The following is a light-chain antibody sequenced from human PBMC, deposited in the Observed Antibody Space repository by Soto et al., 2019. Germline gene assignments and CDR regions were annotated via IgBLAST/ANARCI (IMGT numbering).Light chain of an antibody. V-gene: IGLV1-40*01. CDR1: SSNIGAGYD. CDR2: VNS. CDR3: QCSDSRLNV. Sequence: QSLLTHPPSVSLAPGQMVTISSTGSSSNIGAGYDLHWYQQLPQTAPKLLIHVNSNRPSAHPARFSASKSRTTPPPATPRIRGEDEADYYCQCSDSRLNVFASGSKVTVL. J-gene: IGLJ6*01.